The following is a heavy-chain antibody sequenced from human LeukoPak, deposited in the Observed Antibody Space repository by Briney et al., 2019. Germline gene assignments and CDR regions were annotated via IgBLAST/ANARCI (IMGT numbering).Heavy chain of an antibody. Sequence: SETLSLTCTVSGGSISSYYWSWIRQRPGKGLEWIGYIYYSGSTNYNPSLKSRVTISVDTSKNQFSLKLSSVTAADTAVYYCARAAAGPIFDYWGQGTLVTVSS. CDR2: IYYSGST. CDR3: ARAAAGPIFDY. V-gene: IGHV4-59*01. J-gene: IGHJ4*02. CDR1: GGSISSYY. D-gene: IGHD6-25*01.